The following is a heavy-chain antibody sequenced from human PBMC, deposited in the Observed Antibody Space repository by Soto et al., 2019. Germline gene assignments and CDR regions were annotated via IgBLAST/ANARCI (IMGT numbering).Heavy chain of an antibody. CDR3: ARDLGEDYYYYMDV. CDR1: GFTFSSYW. V-gene: IGHV3-7*01. Sequence: PGGSLRLSCAASGFTFSSYWMSWVRQAPGKGLEWVANIKQDGSEKYYVDSVKGRFTISRDNAKNSLYLQMNSLRAEDTAVYYCARDLGEDYYYYMDVWGKGTTVTVSS. D-gene: IGHD2-21*01. J-gene: IGHJ6*03. CDR2: IKQDGSEK.